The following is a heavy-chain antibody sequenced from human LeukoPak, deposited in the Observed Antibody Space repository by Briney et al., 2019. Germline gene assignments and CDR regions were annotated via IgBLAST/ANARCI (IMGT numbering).Heavy chain of an antibody. CDR3: ARALGSYFDSSGYQVDY. Sequence: GGSLRLSCAASGFTFSSYWMSWVRQAPGKGLEWVANIKQDGGEKYYVDSVKGRFTISRDNAKNSLYLQMNSLRAADTAVYYCARALGSYFDSSGYQVDYWGQGTLVTVSS. J-gene: IGHJ4*02. D-gene: IGHD3-22*01. V-gene: IGHV3-7*01. CDR2: IKQDGGEK. CDR1: GFTFSSYW.